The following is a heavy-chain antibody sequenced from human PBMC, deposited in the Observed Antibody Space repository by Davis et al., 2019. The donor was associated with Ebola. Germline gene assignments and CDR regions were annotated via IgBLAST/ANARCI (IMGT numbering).Heavy chain of an antibody. Sequence: SETLSLTCTVSGGSISSGDYYWSWIRQPPGKGLEWIGRIYTSGSTNYNPSLKSRVTMSVDTSKNQFSLKLSSVTAEDTAVYYCVGAPNRYGSGKYCWFDPWGQGTLVTVSS. CDR1: GGSISSGDYY. CDR2: IYTSGST. D-gene: IGHD3-10*01. V-gene: IGHV4-61*02. J-gene: IGHJ5*02. CDR3: VGAPNRYGSGKYCWFDP.